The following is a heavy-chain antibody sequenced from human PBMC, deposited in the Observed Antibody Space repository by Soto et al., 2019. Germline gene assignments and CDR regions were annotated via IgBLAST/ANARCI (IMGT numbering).Heavy chain of an antibody. CDR1: GGSFSSYA. J-gene: IGHJ4*02. CDR2: IIPIFGTA. Sequence: GASVKVSCKASGGSFSSYAISWVRQAPGQGLEWMGGIIPIFGTANYAQKFQGRVTITADESTSTAYMELSSLRSEDTAVYYCARAVSRYFELGYYRGCLDYWGQGTLVTVSS. D-gene: IGHD3-9*01. V-gene: IGHV1-69*13. CDR3: ARAVSRYFELGYYRGCLDY.